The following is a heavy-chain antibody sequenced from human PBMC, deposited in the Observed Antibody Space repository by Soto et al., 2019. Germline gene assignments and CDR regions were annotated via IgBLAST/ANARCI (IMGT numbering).Heavy chain of an antibody. Sequence: QVQLVQSGAEVKKPGASVKVACKAYGYTFTSCGISWVRQAHGQGLEWMGWINAYNGNTNYAQKLQGRVTMTTDTSTSTADMELRSLRSDDTDVYYCARVLPPFDPWGQGTLVTVSS. CDR3: ARVLPPFDP. CDR2: INAYNGNT. CDR1: GYTFTSCG. V-gene: IGHV1-18*01. J-gene: IGHJ5*02.